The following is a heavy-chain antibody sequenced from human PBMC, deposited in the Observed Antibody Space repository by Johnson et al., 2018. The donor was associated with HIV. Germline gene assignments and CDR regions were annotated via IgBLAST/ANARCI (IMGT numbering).Heavy chain of an antibody. D-gene: IGHD2-2*02. V-gene: IGHV3-23*04. CDR1: GFTFSSYA. Sequence: VQLVESGGGLIQPGGSLRLSCAASGFTFSSYAMSWVRQAPGKGLEWVSAISGSGGRTYYADSVKGRFTISRDNSKNTLYLQMNSLRAEDTAVYYCAKGSTSCYNAFDIWGQGTMVTVSS. J-gene: IGHJ3*02. CDR2: ISGSGGRT. CDR3: AKGSTSCYNAFDI.